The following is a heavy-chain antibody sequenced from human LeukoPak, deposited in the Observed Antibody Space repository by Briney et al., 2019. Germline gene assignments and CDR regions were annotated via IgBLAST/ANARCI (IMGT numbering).Heavy chain of an antibody. Sequence: QPGRSLRLSCAASGITFRSYGMHWVRQAPGKGREWVAVISYDGSHKFYADSVKGPFSISRDNSKNTLYLQMNSLRADDTAVYYCAKGARGDTVTSIVGRNWFDPWGQGTLVTVSS. CDR2: ISYDGSHK. CDR3: AKGARGDTVTSIVGRNWFDP. CDR1: GITFRSYG. D-gene: IGHD4-17*01. J-gene: IGHJ5*02. V-gene: IGHV3-30*18.